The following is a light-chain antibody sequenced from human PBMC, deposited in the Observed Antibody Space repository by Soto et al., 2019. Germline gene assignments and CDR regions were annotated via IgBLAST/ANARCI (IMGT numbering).Light chain of an antibody. CDR2: DAS. V-gene: IGKV3-11*01. J-gene: IGKJ5*01. Sequence: EIVLTQSPVTLSLSPGERATLSCXASQSINNYLAWYQQKPGQAPRLLIYDASNRATGIPDRFSGSGSGTDFTLTIIRLEPEDFAVYCCQQYNNWPPITFGQGTRLEIK. CDR1: QSINNY. CDR3: QQYNNWPPIT.